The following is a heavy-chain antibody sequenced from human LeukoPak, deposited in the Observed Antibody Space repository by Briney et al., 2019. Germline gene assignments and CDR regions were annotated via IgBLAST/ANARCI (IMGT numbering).Heavy chain of an antibody. J-gene: IGHJ4*02. Sequence: PGGSLRLSCAASGFTFSSYAMSWVRQAPGKGLEWVSAISGSGGSAYYADSVKGRFTISRDNSKNTLYLQMNSLRAEDTAVYYCANPPPRVNRYYFDYWGQGTLVTVSS. CDR1: GFTFSSYA. CDR2: ISGSGGSA. V-gene: IGHV3-23*01. D-gene: IGHD3-22*01. CDR3: ANPPPRVNRYYFDY.